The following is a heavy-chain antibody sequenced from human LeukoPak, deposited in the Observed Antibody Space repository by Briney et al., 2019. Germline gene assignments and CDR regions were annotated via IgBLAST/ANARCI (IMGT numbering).Heavy chain of an antibody. CDR1: GYTFTSYY. D-gene: IGHD2-2*01. CDR3: ARGGGGYCSSTSCLSY. V-gene: IGHV1-46*01. CDR2: INPSGGST. J-gene: IGHJ4*02. Sequence: GASVKVSCKASGYTFTSYYMHWVRQAPGQGLEWMGIINPSGGSTSYAQKFQGRVTMTRDTSTSTVYMELSSLRSEDTAVYYCARGGGGYCSSTSCLSYWGQGTLVTVSS.